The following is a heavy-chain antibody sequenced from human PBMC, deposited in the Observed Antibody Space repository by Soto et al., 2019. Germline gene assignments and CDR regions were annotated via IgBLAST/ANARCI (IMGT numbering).Heavy chain of an antibody. V-gene: IGHV4-4*07. CDR2: IYTSGST. CDR1: GCSISNYY. D-gene: IGHD2-2*01. CDR3: ARQMTYSSSWFDY. Sequence: SETLSLTCTVSGCSISNYYWTWIRQPAGKGLEWIGRIYTSGSTNYNPSLKSRVTLSVDTSKNQFSLKLSSVTAADTARYYCARQMTYSSSWFDYWGHGTLVTVSS. J-gene: IGHJ5*01.